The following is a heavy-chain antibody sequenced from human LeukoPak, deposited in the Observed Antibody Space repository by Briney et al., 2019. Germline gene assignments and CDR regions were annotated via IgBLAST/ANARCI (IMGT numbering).Heavy chain of an antibody. CDR1: GFTFSSHW. D-gene: IGHD2/OR15-2a*01. V-gene: IGHV3-74*01. J-gene: IGHJ3*02. CDR3: ARDFFENMAYAFDI. Sequence: GGSLRLSCAASGFTFSSHWMHWVRQAPGKGLVWVSRISSDGSSISYADSVKGRFTISGDNSKNTLYLQMNSLRAEDTAVYYCARDFFENMAYAFDIWGQGTMVTVSS. CDR2: ISSDGSSI.